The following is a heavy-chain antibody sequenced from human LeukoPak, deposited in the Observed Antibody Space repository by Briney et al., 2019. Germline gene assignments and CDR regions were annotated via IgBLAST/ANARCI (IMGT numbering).Heavy chain of an antibody. CDR2: IYFSET. V-gene: IGHV4-39*01. CDR3: ASPSKLVISRGGYM. J-gene: IGHJ3*02. D-gene: IGHD3-22*01. CDR1: GGSSSDTTYY. Sequence: PSETLSLTCTVSGGSSSDTTYYWAWIRQPPGKGLEWIGSIYFSETKYNPSLKSRITMSGDTSKKQFSLKLSSVTAADTAVYYCASPSKLVISRGGYMWGQGTMVTVSA.